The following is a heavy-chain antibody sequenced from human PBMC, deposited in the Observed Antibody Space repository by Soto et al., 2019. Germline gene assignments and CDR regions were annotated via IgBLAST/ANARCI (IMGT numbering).Heavy chain of an antibody. CDR2: IIPILGIA. D-gene: IGHD2-15*01. Sequence: QVQLVQSGAEVQKPGSSVKVSCKASGGTFSSYTISWVRQAPGQGLEWMGRIIPILGIANYAQEFQGRVTITADNSTSTAYMELSSLRSEDTAVYYCARALPHGYCSGGSCYPEYFQHWGQGTLVTVSS. V-gene: IGHV1-69*02. CDR1: GGTFSSYT. CDR3: ARALPHGYCSGGSCYPEYFQH. J-gene: IGHJ1*01.